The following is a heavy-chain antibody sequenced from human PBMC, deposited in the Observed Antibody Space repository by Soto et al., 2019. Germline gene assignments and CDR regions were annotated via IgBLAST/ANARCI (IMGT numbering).Heavy chain of an antibody. CDR2: INSDESRT. D-gene: IGHD5-12*01. V-gene: IGHV3-74*01. J-gene: IGHJ5*02. CDR3: ATVATRSYNWIDP. CDR1: GFTFGTYW. Sequence: GSLRLSCAASGFTFGTYWMHWVRQAPGKGLMWVSRINSDESRTNYADSVKGRFTISRDNAKNTLYLQMNSLRAEDAALYFCATVATRSYNWIDPWAQGTLVTVSS.